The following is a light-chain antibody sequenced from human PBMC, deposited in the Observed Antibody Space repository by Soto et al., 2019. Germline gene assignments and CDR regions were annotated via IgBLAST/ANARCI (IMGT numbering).Light chain of an antibody. J-gene: IGLJ2*01. CDR1: SSDVGSYNL. V-gene: IGLV2-23*01. CDR3: CSYAGSSTLI. Sequence: QSALTQPASVSGSPGQSITISCTGTSSDVGSYNLVSWYQQHPDKAPKLMIFEDSKRPSGVSNRFSGSKSGNTASLTISGLQAEDEADYYCCSYAGSSTLIFGGGTKRTVL. CDR2: EDS.